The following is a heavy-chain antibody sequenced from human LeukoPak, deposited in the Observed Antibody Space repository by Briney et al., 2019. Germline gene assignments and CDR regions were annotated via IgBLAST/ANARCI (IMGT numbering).Heavy chain of an antibody. CDR1: GFTFSSYG. J-gene: IGHJ4*02. D-gene: IGHD3-3*01. CDR3: ARGPRFLEWLRHEYYFDY. CDR2: IWYDGSNK. V-gene: IGHV3-33*01. Sequence: PGGSLRLSCAASGFTFSSYGMHWVRQAPGKGLEWVAVIWYDGSNKYYADSVKGRFTISRDNSKNTLYLQMNSLRAEDTAVYYCARGPRFLEWLRHEYYFDYWGQGTLVTVSS.